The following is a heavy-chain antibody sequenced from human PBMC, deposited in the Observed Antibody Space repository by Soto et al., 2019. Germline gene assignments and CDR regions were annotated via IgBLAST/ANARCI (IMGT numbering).Heavy chain of an antibody. V-gene: IGHV3-48*02. CDR3: ARGVSGGRASDY. CDR1: GFTFSSYN. J-gene: IGHJ4*02. D-gene: IGHD3-3*01. CDR2: ISYGNPSI. Sequence: EVQLVESGGGLVQPGGSLRLSCAASGFTFSSYNMNWVRQAPGKGLEWVSYISYGNPSIYYADSVKGRFTISRDNAKASLFLTMYSLRDEDTAVYYCARGVSGGRASDYWGQGTLVNVTS.